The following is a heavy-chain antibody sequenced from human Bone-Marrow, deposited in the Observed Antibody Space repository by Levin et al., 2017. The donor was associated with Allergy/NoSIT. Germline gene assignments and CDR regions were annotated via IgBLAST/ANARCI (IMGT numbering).Heavy chain of an antibody. J-gene: IGHJ2*01. CDR2: INYSGNT. CDR3: ARETGIAVGDIFEDWYFDL. Sequence: SQTLSLTCNVSGGSVTSGKHYWSWIRQPPGKGLEWIGDINYSGNTNYNPSLKSRVLISVDTSKNQFSLKLSSVTAADTAVYYCARETGIAVGDIFEDWYFDLWGRGTLVTVSS. D-gene: IGHD6-19*01. V-gene: IGHV4-61*01. CDR1: GGSVTSGKHY.